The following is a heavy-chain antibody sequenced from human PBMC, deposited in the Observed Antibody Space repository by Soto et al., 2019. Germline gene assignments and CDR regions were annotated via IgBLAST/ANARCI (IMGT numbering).Heavy chain of an antibody. D-gene: IGHD1-7*01. CDR1: GGTFSSYA. CDR2: IIPIFGTA. CDR3: ARDLTGTTVY. J-gene: IGHJ4*02. V-gene: IGHV1-69*13. Sequence: GASVKVSCKASGGTFSSYAISWVRQAPGQGLEWMGGIIPIFGTANYAQKFQGRVTITADESTSTAYMKLSSLRSEDTAVYYCARDLTGTTVYWGQGTLVTVSS.